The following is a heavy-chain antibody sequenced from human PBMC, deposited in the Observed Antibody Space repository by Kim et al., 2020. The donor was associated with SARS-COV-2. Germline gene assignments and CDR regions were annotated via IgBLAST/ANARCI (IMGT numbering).Heavy chain of an antibody. Sequence: ASVKVSCKASGYTFTSYAMHWVRQAPGQRLEWMGWINAGNGNTKYSQKFQGRVTITRDTSASTAYMELSSLRSEDTAVYYCAREKVYCSGGSCHNWFDPWGQGTLVTVSS. D-gene: IGHD2-15*01. V-gene: IGHV1-3*01. CDR2: INAGNGNT. CDR3: AREKVYCSGGSCHNWFDP. J-gene: IGHJ5*02. CDR1: GYTFTSYA.